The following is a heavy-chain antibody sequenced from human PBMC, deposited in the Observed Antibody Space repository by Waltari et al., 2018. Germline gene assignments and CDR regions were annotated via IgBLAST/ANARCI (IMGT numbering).Heavy chain of an antibody. D-gene: IGHD3-10*01. V-gene: IGHV1-69*02. J-gene: IGHJ4*02. Sequence: QVQLVQSGAEVKKPGSSVKVSCKASGGTFSSYTISWVRQAPGQGLEWMGRIIPILGIANYAQKFQGRVTITADKSTSTAYMELSSLRSEDTAVYYCAVEGDGSGSIDYWGQGTLVTVSS. CDR3: AVEGDGSGSIDY. CDR2: IIPILGIA. CDR1: GGTFSSYT.